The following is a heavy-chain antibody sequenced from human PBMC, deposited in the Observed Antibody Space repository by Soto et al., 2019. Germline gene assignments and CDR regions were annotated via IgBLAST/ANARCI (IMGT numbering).Heavy chain of an antibody. V-gene: IGHV1-69*13. CDR3: ARPLPPPIFAY. CDR2: IIPIFGTA. CDR1: GGTFSSYA. J-gene: IGHJ4*02. Sequence: SVKVSSKASGGTFSSYAISWVRHAPGQGLEWMGGIIPIFGTANYAQKFQGRVTITADESTSTAYMELTSLRSEDTAVYYCARPLPPPIFAYGGQRSPVTVTS.